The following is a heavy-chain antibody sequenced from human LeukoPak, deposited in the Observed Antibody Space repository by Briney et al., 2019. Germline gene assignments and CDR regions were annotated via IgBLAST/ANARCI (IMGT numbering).Heavy chain of an antibody. V-gene: IGHV4-34*01. J-gene: IGHJ5*01. CDR3: AKNNWFDS. Sequence: PSETLSLTCAVFGGSFSDYHWSWIRKPPGKGLEWIGEINHSGSTKYKPSLKSRVSISVDTSKNQFSLKMTSVTAADTAVYYCAKNNWFDSWGQGTLVTVSS. CDR2: INHSGST. CDR1: GGSFSDYH.